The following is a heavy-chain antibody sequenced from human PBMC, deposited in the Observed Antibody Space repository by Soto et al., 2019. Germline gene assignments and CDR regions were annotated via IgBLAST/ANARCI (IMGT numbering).Heavy chain of an antibody. CDR3: AHIVVAGLGYYFDY. Sequence: QITLKESGPTLVKPTQTLTLTCTFSGFSLSSTRMAVGWIRQPPGKALEWLALIYWDDDKRCSPFLKSRLTLTKDTSKNQVVLTMSNMDPVDTARYYCAHIVVAGLGYYFDYWGQGTLVTVSS. CDR1: GFSLSSTRMA. V-gene: IGHV2-5*02. CDR2: IYWDDDK. D-gene: IGHD6-19*01. J-gene: IGHJ4*02.